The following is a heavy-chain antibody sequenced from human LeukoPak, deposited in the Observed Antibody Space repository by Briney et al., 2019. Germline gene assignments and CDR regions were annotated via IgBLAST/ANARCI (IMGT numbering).Heavy chain of an antibody. CDR3: ARVKAPKVELRRHYFYGMDV. CDR2: INPNSGGA. Sequence: ASVKVSFKASGYTFTGYFMNWVRQAPGQGLEWMGWINPNSGGANYAQKFQGRVTMTRDTSISTAYMELTRVRSDDTAVYYCARVKAPKVELRRHYFYGMDVWGQGTTVTVSS. J-gene: IGHJ6*02. CDR1: GYTFTGYF. D-gene: IGHD1-7*01. V-gene: IGHV1-2*02.